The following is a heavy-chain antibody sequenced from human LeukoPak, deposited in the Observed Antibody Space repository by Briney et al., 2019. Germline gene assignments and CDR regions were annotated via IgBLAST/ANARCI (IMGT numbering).Heavy chain of an antibody. J-gene: IGHJ4*02. CDR1: GFTVSSNY. CDR2: VYTSGTT. V-gene: IGHV3-66*01. CDR3: ARDQGSR. D-gene: IGHD6-13*01. Sequence: GGSLRLSCAASGFTVSSNYMSWVRQAPGKGLEWVSVVYTSGTTYYADPVKGRFIISRDNSKNTLYLQMNSLRAEDTAMYYCARDQGSRWGQGTLVTVSS.